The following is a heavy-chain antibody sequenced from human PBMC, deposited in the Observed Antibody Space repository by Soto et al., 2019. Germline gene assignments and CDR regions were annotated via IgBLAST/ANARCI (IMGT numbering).Heavy chain of an antibody. CDR1: GGTFSSYA. Sequence: VASVKVSCKASGGTFSSYAISWVRRAPGQGLEWMGGIIPIFGTANYAQKFQGRVTITADESTSTAYMELSSLRSEDTAVYYCARGGAYCSSTSCYTHGMDVWGQGTTVTVSS. CDR3: ARGGAYCSSTSCYTHGMDV. CDR2: IIPIFGTA. J-gene: IGHJ6*02. V-gene: IGHV1-69*13. D-gene: IGHD2-2*02.